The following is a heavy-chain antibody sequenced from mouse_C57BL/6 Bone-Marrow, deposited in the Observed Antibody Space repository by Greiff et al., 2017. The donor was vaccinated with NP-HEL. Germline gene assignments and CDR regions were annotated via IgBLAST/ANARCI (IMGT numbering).Heavy chain of an antibody. CDR2: IYPRSGNT. CDR3: ARGDGYGSAWFAY. D-gene: IGHD2-2*01. V-gene: IGHV1-81*01. Sequence: QVQLQQSGAELARPGASVKLSCKASGYTFTSYGISWVKQRTGQGLEWIGEIYPRSGNTYYNEKFKGKATLPADKSSSTAYMELRSLTSEDSAVYFCARGDGYGSAWFAYWGQGTLVTVSA. CDR1: GYTFTSYG. J-gene: IGHJ3*01.